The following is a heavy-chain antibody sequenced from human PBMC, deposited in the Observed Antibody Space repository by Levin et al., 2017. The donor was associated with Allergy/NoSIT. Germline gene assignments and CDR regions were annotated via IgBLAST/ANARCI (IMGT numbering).Heavy chain of an antibody. CDR1: GFTFSSYG. CDR3: AKDPRGYSSLGGMDV. J-gene: IGHJ6*02. Sequence: PGGSLRLSCAASGFTFSSYGMHWVRQAPGKGLEWVAVISYDGSNKYYADSVKGRFTISRDNSKNTLYLQMNSLRAEDTAVYYCAKDPRGYSSLGGMDVWGQGTTVTVSS. D-gene: IGHD5-12*01. V-gene: IGHV3-30*18. CDR2: ISYDGSNK.